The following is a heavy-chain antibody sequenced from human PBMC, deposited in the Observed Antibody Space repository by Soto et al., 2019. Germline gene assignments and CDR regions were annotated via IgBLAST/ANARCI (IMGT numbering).Heavy chain of an antibody. J-gene: IGHJ4*02. V-gene: IGHV3-23*01. CDR3: AKADEQLAYYFDY. D-gene: IGHD6-13*01. Sequence: GESLKISCAASGFTFSSYAMSWVRQAPGKGLEWVSAISGSGGSTYYADSVKGRFTISRDNSKNTLYLQMNSLRAEDTAVYYCAKADEQLAYYFDYWGQGTLVTVSS. CDR2: ISGSGGST. CDR1: GFTFSSYA.